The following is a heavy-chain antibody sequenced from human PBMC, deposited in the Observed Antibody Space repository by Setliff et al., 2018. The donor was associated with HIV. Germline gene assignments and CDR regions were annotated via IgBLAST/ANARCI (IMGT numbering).Heavy chain of an antibody. CDR2: IIPIRGIA. CDR1: GGTFSSYA. CDR3: ARVWGIAAAGDYYFDY. V-gene: IGHV1-69*10. Sequence: SVKVSCKASGGTFSSYAISWVRQAPGQGLEWMGGIIPIRGIANYAQKFQGRVTITTDESTSTAYMELSSLRSEDTAVYYCARVWGIAAAGDYYFDYWGQGTLVTVSS. J-gene: IGHJ4*02. D-gene: IGHD6-13*01.